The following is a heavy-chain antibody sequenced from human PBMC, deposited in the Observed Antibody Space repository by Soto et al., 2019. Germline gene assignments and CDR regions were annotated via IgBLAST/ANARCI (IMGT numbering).Heavy chain of an antibody. D-gene: IGHD4-17*01. CDR1: VYTLASYD. J-gene: IGHJ4*02. Sequence: EASAKVSWKASVYTLASYDMNCVRQATGQGLEWMGWMNPNSGSTGYAQKFQGRVTMTRNTSISTAYMELSSLRSEDTAVYYCARVAGDYGWETDYWGQGTLVTVSS. CDR2: MNPNSGST. CDR3: ARVAGDYGWETDY. V-gene: IGHV1-8*02.